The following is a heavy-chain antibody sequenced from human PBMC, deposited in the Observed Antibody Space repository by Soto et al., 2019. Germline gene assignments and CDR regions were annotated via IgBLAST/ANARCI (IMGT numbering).Heavy chain of an antibody. Sequence: EVQLVESGGGLVQPGGSLRLSCAASGFTFRVYDMLWVRQGAGTGLEWVSTIGTAGDTYYAGSVKGRFTISRKNAKNTMYLQMNNLGGGDTAAYFCAGVGVHNWNLIRAFDIWGHGTMVTVS. CDR3: AGVGVHNWNLIRAFDI. V-gene: IGHV3-13*01. D-gene: IGHD1-7*01. CDR2: IGTAGDT. J-gene: IGHJ3*02. CDR1: GFTFRVYD.